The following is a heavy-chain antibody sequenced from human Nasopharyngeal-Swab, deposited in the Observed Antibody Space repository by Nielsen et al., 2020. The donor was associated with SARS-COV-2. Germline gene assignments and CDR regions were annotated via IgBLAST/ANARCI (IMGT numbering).Heavy chain of an antibody. CDR3: AKFRRVTTDYFDF. CDR1: GLTFSNYA. CDR2: IIASGDST. Sequence: GGSLRLSCAASGLTFSNYAMSWVRQAPGKGLEWITSIIASGDSTYYAASVKGRFTISRDNSKSTLYLQMNSLRAEDTAVYYCAKFRRVTTDYFDFWGQGTLGTVSS. V-gene: IGHV3-23*01. D-gene: IGHD4-17*01. J-gene: IGHJ4*02.